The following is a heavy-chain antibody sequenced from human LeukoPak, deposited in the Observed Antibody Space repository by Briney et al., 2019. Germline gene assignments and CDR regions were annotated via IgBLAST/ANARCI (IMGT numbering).Heavy chain of an antibody. J-gene: IGHJ4*02. CDR1: GFTFSSYA. D-gene: IGHD1-26*01. Sequence: GGSLRLSCAASGFTFSSYAMGWVRQAPGKGLEWVSAISGSGGSTYYADSVKGRFTISRDNSKNTLYLQMNSLRAEDTAVYYCAKDIASVVGAPTDYWGQGTLVTVSS. CDR3: AKDIASVVGAPTDY. CDR2: ISGSGGST. V-gene: IGHV3-23*01.